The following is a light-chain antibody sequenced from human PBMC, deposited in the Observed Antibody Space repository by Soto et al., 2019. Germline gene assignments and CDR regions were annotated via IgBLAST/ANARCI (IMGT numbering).Light chain of an antibody. V-gene: IGKV1-5*01. J-gene: IGKJ4*01. CDR3: QQYYVYPLT. CDR1: QRVGTW. Sequence: DVQMTQSPSKLSASLGDRVFITCRASQRVGTWLAWYQQKPGKAPDLLIYDASNLESGVPSRFSGSGSGTEFTLTINGLQPADFATYYCQQYYVYPLTFGGGTKVEIE. CDR2: DAS.